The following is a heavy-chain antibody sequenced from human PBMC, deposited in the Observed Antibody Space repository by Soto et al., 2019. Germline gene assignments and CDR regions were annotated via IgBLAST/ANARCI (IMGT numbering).Heavy chain of an antibody. J-gene: IGHJ1*01. CDR2: ISYDGSNK. D-gene: IGHD1-26*01. CDR3: AREGRGSYRGYFQH. Sequence: QVQLVESGGGVVQPGRSLRLSCAASGFTFSSYAMHWVRQAPGKGLEWVAVISYDGSNKYYADSVKGRFTISRDNSKNTLYLQMNSLRAEDTAVYSCAREGRGSYRGYFQHWGQGTLVTVSS. CDR1: GFTFSSYA. V-gene: IGHV3-30-3*01.